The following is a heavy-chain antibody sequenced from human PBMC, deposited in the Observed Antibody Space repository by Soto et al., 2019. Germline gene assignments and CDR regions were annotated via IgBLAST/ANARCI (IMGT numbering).Heavy chain of an antibody. D-gene: IGHD3-22*01. Sequence: ASLKVSCKASGYTFTSYGISWVRQAPGQGLEWMGWISAYNGNTNYAQKLQGRVTMTTDTSTSTAYMELRSLRSDDTAVYYCARDRPLTLYYYDSSPRVWAFDIWGQGTMVTVSS. J-gene: IGHJ3*02. CDR1: GYTFTSYG. CDR2: ISAYNGNT. CDR3: ARDRPLTLYYYDSSPRVWAFDI. V-gene: IGHV1-18*01.